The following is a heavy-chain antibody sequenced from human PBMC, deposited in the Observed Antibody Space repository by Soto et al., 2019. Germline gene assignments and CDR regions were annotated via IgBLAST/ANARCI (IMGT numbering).Heavy chain of an antibody. Sequence: GGSLRLSCAASGFTFSNFPIHWVRQAPCKGLEWVAVISHDGRNKDYADSAKGRFTISRDNSKSTLYLQMNSLRTEDTALYYCARDWGTDILTGYYIRLDYWGQGTLVT. D-gene: IGHD3-9*01. CDR1: GFTFSNFP. CDR2: ISHDGRNK. CDR3: ARDWGTDILTGYYIRLDY. V-gene: IGHV3-30-3*01. J-gene: IGHJ4*02.